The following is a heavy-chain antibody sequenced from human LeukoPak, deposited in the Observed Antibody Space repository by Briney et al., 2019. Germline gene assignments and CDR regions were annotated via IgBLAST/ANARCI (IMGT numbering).Heavy chain of an antibody. J-gene: IGHJ4*02. Sequence: ASVKVSCKASGYTFENNGIIWVRQAPGQGLEWMGWISAYTGNTNYAQNFQGRVTMTADTSASTASMELRNLRSDDTAVYYCARAGNAWNAYHDFWGQGTLVTVSS. CDR2: ISAYTGNT. CDR3: ARAGNAWNAYHDF. D-gene: IGHD1-1*01. CDR1: GYTFENNG. V-gene: IGHV1-18*01.